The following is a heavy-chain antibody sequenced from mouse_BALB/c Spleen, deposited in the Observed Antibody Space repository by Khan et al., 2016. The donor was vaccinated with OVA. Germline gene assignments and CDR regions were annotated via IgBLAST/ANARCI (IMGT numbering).Heavy chain of an antibody. D-gene: IGHD2-12*01. J-gene: IGHJ3*01. CDR3: ARSTYRYAFVY. CDR1: GDSITSGY. Sequence: EVQLQESGPSLVKPSQTLSLTCSVIGDSITSGYWNWIRKFPENKLEYMGYIIYTGYTYYNPSLQSRISITRHTSKNQYYLQLNSVTDEDTATYYCARSTYRYAFVYWGQGTLVTVSA. V-gene: IGHV3-8*02. CDR2: IIYTGYT.